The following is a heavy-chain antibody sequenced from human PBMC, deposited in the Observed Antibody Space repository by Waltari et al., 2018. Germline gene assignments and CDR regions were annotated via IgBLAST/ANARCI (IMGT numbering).Heavy chain of an antibody. J-gene: IGHJ5*02. CDR1: GYNFIINY. CDR2: ISPSSGDT. CDR3: ARDMYNNSMGWFDP. D-gene: IGHD3-10*01. V-gene: IGHV1-2*02. Sequence: QVQMVQSGAEVKKPGASVKVSCKTSGYNFIINYMHWVRQAPGQGIEWLGWISPSSGDTKYAQKFQDRVTMTRDTTVRTFYMELGSLRSDDTAMYYCARDMYNNSMGWFDPWGQGTLVTVSS.